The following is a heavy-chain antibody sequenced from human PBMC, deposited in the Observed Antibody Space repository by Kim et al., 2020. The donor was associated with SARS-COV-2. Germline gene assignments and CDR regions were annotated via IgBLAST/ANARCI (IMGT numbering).Heavy chain of an antibody. V-gene: IGHV6-1*01. D-gene: IGHD1-1*01. CDR2: TYYRSKWYN. CDR3: AGRGPNGKSFDY. CDR1: GDSVSRNSAS. J-gene: IGHJ4*02. Sequence: SQTLSLTCAISGDSVSRNSASWNWIRQSPSGGLEWLGRTYYRSKWYNDYAGSLRSRITINPDTSKNHFSLQLNSVTPEDTAVYYCAGRGPNGKSFDYWGQGALVTVSS.